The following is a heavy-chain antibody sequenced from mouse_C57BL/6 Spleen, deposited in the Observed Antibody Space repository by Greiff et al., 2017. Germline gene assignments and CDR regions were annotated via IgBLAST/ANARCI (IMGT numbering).Heavy chain of an antibody. V-gene: IGHV1-69*01. CDR2: IDPSDSYT. CDR3: ARRGYGNYEDYAMDY. D-gene: IGHD2-1*01. J-gene: IGHJ4*01. Sequence: QLQQPGAELVMPGASVKLSCKASGYTFTSYWMHWVKQRPGHGLEWIGEIDPSDSYTNYNQKFKGKSTLTVDKSSSPAYMQLSSLTSEDSAVYYCARRGYGNYEDYAMDYWGQGTSVTVSA. CDR1: GYTFTSYW.